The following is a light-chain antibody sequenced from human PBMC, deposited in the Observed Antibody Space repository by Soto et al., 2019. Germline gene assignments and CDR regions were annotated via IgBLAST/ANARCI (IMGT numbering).Light chain of an antibody. CDR3: QQYGTSPPT. Sequence: EVELTQSPGTLSLSPGDTATLSCGASQSVTSNYLAWYQQKAGQPPRLLIYGASTRASGIPDRFSGSGSGTGFTLTIDRLEPEDFAVYYCQQYGTSPPTFGRGTKVEIK. CDR2: GAS. J-gene: IGKJ1*01. V-gene: IGKV3-20*01. CDR1: QSVTSNY.